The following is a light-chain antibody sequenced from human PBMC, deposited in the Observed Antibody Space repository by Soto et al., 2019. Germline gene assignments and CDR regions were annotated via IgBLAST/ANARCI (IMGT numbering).Light chain of an antibody. CDR3: QAWDSSTEV. CDR1: KLEDKY. J-gene: IGLJ2*01. Sequence: SYELTQPPSVSVSPGQTASITCSGDKLEDKYACWYQQKPGQSPVLVIYQDSKRPSGIPERFSGSNSGNTATLTISGTQAMDEADYYCQAWDSSTEVFGGGTKLTVL. CDR2: QDS. V-gene: IGLV3-1*01.